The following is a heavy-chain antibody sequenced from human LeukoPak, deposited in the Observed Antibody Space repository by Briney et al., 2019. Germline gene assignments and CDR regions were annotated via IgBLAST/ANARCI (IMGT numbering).Heavy chain of an antibody. D-gene: IGHD3-10*01. CDR2: IIGVNGKT. V-gene: IGHV3-23*01. CDR1: GLMFSRYA. Sequence: GGSLRLSCVASGLMFSRYAMSWVRQGPGKGLEWVSGIIGVNGKTYYADSVKGRFTISRDISTNTLYLQMHSLRAEDTAVYYCARVGVTHCFDYWGQGTLVTVSS. CDR3: ARVGVTHCFDY. J-gene: IGHJ4*02.